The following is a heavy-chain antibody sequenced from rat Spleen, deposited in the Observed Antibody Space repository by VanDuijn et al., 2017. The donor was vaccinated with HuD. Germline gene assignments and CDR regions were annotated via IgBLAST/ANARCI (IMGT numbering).Heavy chain of an antibody. CDR1: GFTFSSFP. D-gene: IGHD1-12*02. CDR3: ARRHYDGAYGYFDF. CDR2: ISNEGVNT. J-gene: IGHJ1*01. Sequence: EVQLVESGGDLVQPGRSLKLSCAASGFTFSSFPMAWVRQAPGKGLEWVSSISNEGVNTYYPDSVKGRFTISRDNAENTVYLQMDSLRSEDTATYYCARRHYDGAYGYFDFWGPGTMVTVSS. V-gene: IGHV5S13*01.